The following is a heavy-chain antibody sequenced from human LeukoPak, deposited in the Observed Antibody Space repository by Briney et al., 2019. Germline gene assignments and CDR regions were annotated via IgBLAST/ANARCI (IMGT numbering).Heavy chain of an antibody. Sequence: SETLSLTCKVSGGSISSDYWNWVRQPPGKGLEWIGYIYYSGSTNYNPSLKSRVTISVDTSKNQFSLKLSSVTAADTAVYYCARHHIVTDAFDIWGQGTMVTVSS. CDR1: GGSISSDY. J-gene: IGHJ3*02. CDR2: IYYSGST. D-gene: IGHD5-12*01. V-gene: IGHV4-59*08. CDR3: ARHHIVTDAFDI.